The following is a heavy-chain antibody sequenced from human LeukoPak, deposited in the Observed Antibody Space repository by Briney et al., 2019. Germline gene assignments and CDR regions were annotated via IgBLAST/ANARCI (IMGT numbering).Heavy chain of an antibody. CDR3: ARDLGTHCSSTSCPRGAFDY. Sequence: GRSLRLSCAASGFTFSSYAMHWVRQAPGKGLEWVAVISYDGSNKYYADSVKGRFTISRDNSKNTLYLQMNSLRAEDTAVYYCARDLGTHCSSTSCPRGAFDYWGQGILVTVSS. J-gene: IGHJ4*02. D-gene: IGHD2-2*01. CDR1: GFTFSSYA. V-gene: IGHV3-30*04. CDR2: ISYDGSNK.